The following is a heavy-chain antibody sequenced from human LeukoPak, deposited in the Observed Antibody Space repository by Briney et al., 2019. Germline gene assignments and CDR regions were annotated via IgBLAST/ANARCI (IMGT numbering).Heavy chain of an antibody. J-gene: IGHJ4*01. CDR2: IDPGRDPNRAGT. V-gene: IGHV1-2*02. CDR1: GYSFIDYY. Sequence: ASVKVSCKASGYSFIDYYVHWARQAPGQGLEWMGWIDPGRDPNRAGTNYAQRFQGRVTMTRDTSFSTAYMELSSLRSDDTAVYFCVRGTRWTNSVDYWGPGTLVTVSS. D-gene: IGHD4-23*01. CDR3: VRGTRWTNSVDY.